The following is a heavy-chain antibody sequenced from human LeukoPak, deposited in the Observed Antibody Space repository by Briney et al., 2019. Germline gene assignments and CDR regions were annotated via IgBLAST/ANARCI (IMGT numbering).Heavy chain of an antibody. Sequence: GGSLRLSCAASGFTFSSYAMSWVRQAPGEGLEWVSAISGSGGSTYYADSVKGRFTISRDNSKNTLYLQMNSLRAEDTAVYYCAKGDYYDSSGSADYWGQGTLVTVSS. D-gene: IGHD3-22*01. CDR1: GFTFSSYA. CDR2: ISGSGGST. CDR3: AKGDYYDSSGSADY. J-gene: IGHJ4*02. V-gene: IGHV3-23*01.